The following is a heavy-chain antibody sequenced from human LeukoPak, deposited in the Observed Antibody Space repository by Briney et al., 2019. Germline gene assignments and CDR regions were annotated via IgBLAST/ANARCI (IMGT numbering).Heavy chain of an antibody. V-gene: IGHV3-23*01. J-gene: IGHJ4*02. Sequence: PGGSLRLSCAASGFTFSSYAMSWVRQAPGKGLEWVSSIGGSGGSTYYADSVKGWFTISRDNSKNTLYLQMNSLRAEDTAVYYCAKVETAAAATLRGFDYWGQGTLVTVSS. CDR1: GFTFSSYA. D-gene: IGHD6-13*01. CDR3: AKVETAAAATLRGFDY. CDR2: IGGSGGST.